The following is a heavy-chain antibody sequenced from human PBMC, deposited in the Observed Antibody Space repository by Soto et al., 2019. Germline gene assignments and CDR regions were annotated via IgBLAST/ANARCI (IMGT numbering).Heavy chain of an antibody. Sequence: AASVKVSCKASGGTFSSYAISWVRQAPGQGLEWMGIINPSGGSTSYAQKFQGRVTMTRDTSTSTVYMELSSLRSEDTAVYYCARNSGSSPLGDYWGQGTLVTVSS. CDR3: ARNSGSSPLGDY. J-gene: IGHJ4*02. CDR2: INPSGGST. D-gene: IGHD1-26*01. V-gene: IGHV1-46*03. CDR1: GGTFSSYA.